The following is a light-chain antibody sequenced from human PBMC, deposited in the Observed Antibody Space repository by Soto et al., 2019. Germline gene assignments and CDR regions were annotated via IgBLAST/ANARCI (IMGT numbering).Light chain of an antibody. J-gene: IGKJ4*01. CDR3: QQYNNWPPLT. V-gene: IGKV3-15*01. CDR2: GAS. Sequence: EIVLTQSPCTLSLSPGERAPLSCRASQSVSSNLAWYQQKPGQAPRLLIYGASTRATGIPARFSGSGSGTEFTLTISSLQSEDFAVYYCQQYNNWPPLTFGGGTKVDIK. CDR1: QSVSSN.